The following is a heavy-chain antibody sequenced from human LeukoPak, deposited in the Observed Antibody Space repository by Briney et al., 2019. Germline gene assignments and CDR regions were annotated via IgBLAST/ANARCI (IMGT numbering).Heavy chain of an antibody. CDR2: ITGSGGST. J-gene: IGHJ4*02. Sequence: GGSLRLSCAASGFTFSSNTMSWVRQAPGKGLEWVSAITGSGGSTYYADSVKGRFTISRDNSKNTLYLQMNSLRAEDTAVYYCASPYGDYILGYFDYWGQGTLVTVSS. D-gene: IGHD4-17*01. CDR1: GFTFSSNT. CDR3: ASPYGDYILGYFDY. V-gene: IGHV3-23*01.